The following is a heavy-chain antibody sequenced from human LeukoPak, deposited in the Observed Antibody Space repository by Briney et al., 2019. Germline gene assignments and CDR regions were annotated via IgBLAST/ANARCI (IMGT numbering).Heavy chain of an antibody. V-gene: IGHV4-38-2*01. D-gene: IGHD2-2*01. CDR1: GYSISSGYY. CDR2: IYHSGST. CDR3: ARALGYCSSTSCLYYFDY. J-gene: IGHJ4*02. Sequence: KPSETLSLTCAVSGYSISSGYYWGWIRQPPGKGLEWIGSIYHSGSTYYNPSLKSRVTISVDTSKNQFSLKLSSVTAADTAVHYCARALGYCSSTSCLYYFDYWGQGTLVTVSS.